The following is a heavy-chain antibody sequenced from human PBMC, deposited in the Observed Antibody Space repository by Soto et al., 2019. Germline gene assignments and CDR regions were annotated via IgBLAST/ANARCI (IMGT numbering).Heavy chain of an antibody. CDR2: ISGSGGST. CDR3: AKDPYDFWSGYYIPY. CDR1: GFTFSSYA. Sequence: GGSLRLSCAASGFTFSSYAMSWVRQAPGKGLEWVSAISGSGGSTYYADSVKGRFTISRDNSKNTLYLQMNSLRAEDTAVYYCAKDPYDFWSGYYIPYWGQGTLVTVSS. V-gene: IGHV3-23*01. J-gene: IGHJ4*02. D-gene: IGHD3-3*01.